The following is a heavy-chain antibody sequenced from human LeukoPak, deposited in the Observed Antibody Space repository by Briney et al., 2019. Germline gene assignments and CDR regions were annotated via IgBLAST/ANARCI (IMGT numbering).Heavy chain of an antibody. Sequence: GGSLRLSCAASGFTVSSNYMSWVRQAPGKGLEWVSGIGGSGSRTYYADSVKGRFTISRDNSKNTPYLQMNSLRAEDTAIYYCAKKYGVTVYGSGLNYFDYWGQGTLVTVSS. CDR3: AKKYGVTVYGSGLNYFDY. J-gene: IGHJ4*02. D-gene: IGHD6-19*01. V-gene: IGHV3-23*01. CDR2: IGGSGSRT. CDR1: GFTVSSNY.